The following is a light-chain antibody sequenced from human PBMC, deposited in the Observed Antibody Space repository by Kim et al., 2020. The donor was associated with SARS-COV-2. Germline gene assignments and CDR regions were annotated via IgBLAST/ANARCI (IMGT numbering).Light chain of an antibody. V-gene: IGLV2-14*03. CDR1: SSDVGGYNY. Sequence: PGQAITISCTGTSSDVGGYNYVSWYQQHPGKAPKLMIYDGTNRPSGVSNRFSGSKSGNTASLTISGLQSEDEADYYCSSYTFNRRVFGGGTKLTVL. CDR3: SSYTFNRRV. J-gene: IGLJ3*02. CDR2: DGT.